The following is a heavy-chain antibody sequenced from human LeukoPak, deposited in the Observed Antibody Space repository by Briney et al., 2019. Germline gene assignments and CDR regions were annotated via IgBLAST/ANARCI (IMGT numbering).Heavy chain of an antibody. CDR3: ARDSNTYGFDH. V-gene: IGHV1-18*04. CDR2: ISAYNGDT. J-gene: IGHJ5*02. D-gene: IGHD5-18*01. Sequence: VSSVKVSCKASGYXFSRYGFNWVRQAPGQGLEWMGWISAYNGDTNYAQKLQGRVTLTTDASTSTVFMEVRSLRSDDTAVYYCARDSNTYGFDHWGQGTLVTVSS. CDR1: GYXFSRYG.